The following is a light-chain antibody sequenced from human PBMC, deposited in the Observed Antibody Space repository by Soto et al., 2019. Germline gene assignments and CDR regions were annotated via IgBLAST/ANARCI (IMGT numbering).Light chain of an antibody. CDR3: QQRSTWPIT. J-gene: IGKJ5*01. V-gene: IGKV3-11*01. CDR1: QTVANY. CDR2: DTS. Sequence: EIVLTQSPATLSLSPGESATLSCRASQTVANYLAWYQQKPGQAPRLLIYDTSNSATGIPARFSGSGSGTDFTLTISSLEPEDFAVYYCQQRSTWPITFGQGTRLEIK.